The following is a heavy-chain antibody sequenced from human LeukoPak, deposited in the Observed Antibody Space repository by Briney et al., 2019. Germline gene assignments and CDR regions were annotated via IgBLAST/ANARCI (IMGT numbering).Heavy chain of an antibody. CDR1: GYSISSGYY. J-gene: IGHJ4*02. Sequence: KPSETLSLTCAVSGYSISSGYYWGWIRQPPGKGLEWIGSIYHSGSTYYNPSLKSRVTISVDTSKNQFSLKLSSVTAADTAVCHCARLRGGPAEVDYWGQGTLVTVSS. CDR3: ARLRGGPAEVDY. D-gene: IGHD3-10*01. CDR2: IYHSGST. V-gene: IGHV4-38-2*01.